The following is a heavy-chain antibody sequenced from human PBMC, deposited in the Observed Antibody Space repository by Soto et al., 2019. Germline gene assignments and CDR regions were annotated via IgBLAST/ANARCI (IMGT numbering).Heavy chain of an antibody. D-gene: IGHD3-3*01. Sequence: QVQLVQSGAEVKKPGSSVKVSCKASGGTFSSYAISWVRQAPGQGLEWMGGIIPIFGTANYAQKFQGRVTITADESTSTAYMELSRLRSEDTAVYYCAREGFGVVTERYYLESWGQGTLVTVSS. CDR3: AREGFGVVTERYYLES. CDR1: GGTFSSYA. CDR2: IIPIFGTA. J-gene: IGHJ4*02. V-gene: IGHV1-69*01.